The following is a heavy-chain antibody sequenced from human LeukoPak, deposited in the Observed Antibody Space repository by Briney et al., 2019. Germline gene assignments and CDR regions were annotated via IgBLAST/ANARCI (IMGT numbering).Heavy chain of an antibody. V-gene: IGHV3-23*01. J-gene: IGHJ4*02. CDR3: AKRGGMSVVVPAANYFDY. CDR1: GFTFSSYA. D-gene: IGHD2-2*01. CDR2: ISGSGSGT. Sequence: PGGSLRLSCAASGFTFSSYAMSWVRQAPGKGLEWVSVISGSGSGTYYADSVKGRFTISRDNSKNTLYLQMNSLRAEDTAVYYCAKRGGMSVVVPAANYFDYWGQGTLVTVSS.